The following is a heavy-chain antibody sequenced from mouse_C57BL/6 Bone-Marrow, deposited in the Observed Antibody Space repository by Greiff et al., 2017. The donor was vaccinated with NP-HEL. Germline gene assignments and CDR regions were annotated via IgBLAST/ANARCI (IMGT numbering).Heavy chain of an antibody. CDR1: GYTFTSYN. Sequence: LQQSGAELVRPGASVKMSCKASGYTFTSYNMHWVKQTPRQGLEWIGAIYPGNGDNSYNQKFKGKATLTVDKSSSTAYMQLSSLTSEDSAVYFCALDYDGFWYFDVWGTGTTVTVSS. D-gene: IGHD2-4*01. CDR2: IYPGNGDN. CDR3: ALDYDGFWYFDV. J-gene: IGHJ1*03. V-gene: IGHV1-12*01.